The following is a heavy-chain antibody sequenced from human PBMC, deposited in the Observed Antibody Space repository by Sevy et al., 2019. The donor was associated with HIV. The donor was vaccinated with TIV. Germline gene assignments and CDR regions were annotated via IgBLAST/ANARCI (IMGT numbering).Heavy chain of an antibody. D-gene: IGHD2-2*01. J-gene: IGHJ4*02. CDR3: LEFCSGTNCRFAY. V-gene: IGHV3-30*01. CDR1: GFNIRNYA. Sequence: GGSLRLSCSASGFNIRNYAMHWVRQAPGKGLEWVAVMSYDDITKSYADSVKGRFTISRDNSKNTLYLQMNNLGAEDTALYYCLEFCSGTNCRFAYWGQGTLVTVSS. CDR2: MSYDDITK.